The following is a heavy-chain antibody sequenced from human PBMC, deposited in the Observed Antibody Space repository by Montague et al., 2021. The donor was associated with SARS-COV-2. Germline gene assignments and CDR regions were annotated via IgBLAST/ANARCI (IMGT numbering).Heavy chain of an antibody. CDR1: GGSINGYY. V-gene: IGHV4-59*01. Sequence: SETLSLTCIVSGGSINGYYWSWIRQSPGKGLEWIGSIYHTGSTVYNPSLRSRVTILIETSKNQFSPKMTSVTTADRAVYFCARDLSRAFCEGSSCYSENWFDPWGKGTLVTVSS. CDR2: IYHTGST. CDR3: ARDLSRAFCEGSSCYSENWFDP. J-gene: IGHJ5*02. D-gene: IGHD2-21*01.